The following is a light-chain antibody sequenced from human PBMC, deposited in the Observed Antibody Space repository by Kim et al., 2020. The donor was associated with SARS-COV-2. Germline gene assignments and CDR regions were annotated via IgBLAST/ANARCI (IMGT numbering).Light chain of an antibody. J-gene: IGKJ5*01. V-gene: IGKV1-5*03. CDR2: KAS. CDR3: QQYSSYSIT. Sequence: DIQMTQSPSTLSASVGDRVTITCRASLSISNLLAWYQQKSGKAPKLLIFKASNLDSGVPSRFSGSGSGTEFTLTISSLQPDDFATYYCQQYSSYSITFGQGTRLVIK. CDR1: LSISNL.